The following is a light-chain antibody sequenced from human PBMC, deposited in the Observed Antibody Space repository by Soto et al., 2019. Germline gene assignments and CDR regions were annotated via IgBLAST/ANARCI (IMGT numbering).Light chain of an antibody. CDR1: LGISIN. V-gene: IGKV3-15*01. J-gene: IGKJ4*01. CDR3: QQYSQWPLT. Sequence: EIVMTQSPATLSVSPGERVTLSCRASLGISINLAWYQQRPGQAPRLLMYGVSTRATGIPARFGGSGSATEFTLTISSLQSEDFAVYYCQQYSQWPLTFGGGTKVDIK. CDR2: GVS.